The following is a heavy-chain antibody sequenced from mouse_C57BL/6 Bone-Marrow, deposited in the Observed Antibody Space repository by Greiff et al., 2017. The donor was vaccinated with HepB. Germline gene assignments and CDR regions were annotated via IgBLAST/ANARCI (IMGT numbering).Heavy chain of an antibody. V-gene: IGHV5-6*01. CDR3: ARPPYYYGSSWYFDV. CDR1: GFTFSSYG. CDR2: ISSGGSYT. J-gene: IGHJ1*03. Sequence: EVMLVESGGDLVKPGGSLKLSCAASGFTFSSYGMSWVRQTPDKRLEWVATISSGGSYTYYPDSVKGRFTISTDNAKNTLYLQMSSLKSEDTAMYYCARPPYYYGSSWYFDVWGTGTTVTVSS. D-gene: IGHD1-1*01.